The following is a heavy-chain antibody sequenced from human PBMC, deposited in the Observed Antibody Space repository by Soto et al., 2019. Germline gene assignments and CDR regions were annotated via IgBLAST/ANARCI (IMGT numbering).Heavy chain of an antibody. V-gene: IGHV3-66*01. CDR3: KGGFGVNRS. J-gene: IGHJ5*02. CDR1: GFTVSNNY. Sequence: EVQLVESGGGLVQPGGSLRLSCAASGFTVSNNYMGWVRQAPGKGLEWVSLIYSGGAIYYADSVRGRFTISRDNSRNMVSLQMSSLRDEDTAVYYCKGGFGVNRSWGQGTRVTVSS. D-gene: IGHD3-3*01. CDR2: IYSGGAI.